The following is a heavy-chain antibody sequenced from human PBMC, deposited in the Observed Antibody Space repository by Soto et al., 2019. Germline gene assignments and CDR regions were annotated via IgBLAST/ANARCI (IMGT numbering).Heavy chain of an antibody. J-gene: IGHJ4*02. CDR2: INSDGSTT. CDR1: GFTFSSYW. V-gene: IGHV3-74*01. D-gene: IGHD5-18*01. CDR3: ATLNSFGSDY. Sequence: RWSLRLSCAASGFTFSSYWMHWFRQTAGKGLVWVSQINSDGSTTRYADSVKGRFTISRDNAKNTVYLQMNSLRADDTAVYYCATLNSFGSDYWGQGTLVTVSS.